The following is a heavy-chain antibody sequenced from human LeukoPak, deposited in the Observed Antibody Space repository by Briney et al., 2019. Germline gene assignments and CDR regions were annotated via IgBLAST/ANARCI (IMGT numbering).Heavy chain of an antibody. CDR3: ARCRAPYGSGSYYNEPDYYYYYYMDV. Sequence: PSETLSLTCTVSGGSISSYYWSWIRQPAGKGLEWIGRIYTSGSTNYNPSLKSRVTMSVDTSKNQSSLKLSSVTAADTAVYYCARCRAPYGSGSYYNEPDYYYYYYMDVWGKGTTVTISS. D-gene: IGHD3-10*01. V-gene: IGHV4-4*07. CDR2: IYTSGST. CDR1: GGSISSYY. J-gene: IGHJ6*03.